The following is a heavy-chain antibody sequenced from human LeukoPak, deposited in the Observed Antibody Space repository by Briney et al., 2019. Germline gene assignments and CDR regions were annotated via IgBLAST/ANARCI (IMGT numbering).Heavy chain of an antibody. CDR2: IKQDGSEK. CDR3: ARESTKTYYYGSGSGDYYYMDV. D-gene: IGHD3-10*01. Sequence: TGGSLRLSCAASGFTFSNYWMNWVRQAPGKGLEWVANIKQDGSEKYYVDSVKGRFTISRDNAKNSLYLQMNSLRAEDTAVYYCARESTKTYYYGSGSGDYYYMDVWGKGTTVTVSS. J-gene: IGHJ6*03. CDR1: GFTFSNYW. V-gene: IGHV3-7*01.